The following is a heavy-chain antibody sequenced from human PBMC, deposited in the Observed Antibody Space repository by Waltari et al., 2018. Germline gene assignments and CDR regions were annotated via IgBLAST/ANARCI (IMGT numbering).Heavy chain of an antibody. V-gene: IGHV4-61*02. J-gene: IGHJ4*02. CDR3: ARGERAVAGGGFDY. CDR1: GGSISSGSYY. D-gene: IGHD6-19*01. Sequence: QVQLQESGPGLVKPSQTLSLTCTVSGGSISSGSYYWSWIRQPAGKGLEWIGRIYTSGGTNYNPSLKSRVTISVDTSKNQFSRKLSSVTAADTAVYYCARGERAVAGGGFDYWGQGTLVTVSS. CDR2: IYTSGGT.